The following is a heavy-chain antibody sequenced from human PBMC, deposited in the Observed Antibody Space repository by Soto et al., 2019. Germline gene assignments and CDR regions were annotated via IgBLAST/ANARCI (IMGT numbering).Heavy chain of an antibody. CDR2: VWFDGNDK. D-gene: IGHD6-19*01. CDR3: AKDYAVEQWLSE. CDR1: GFPFSSYA. V-gene: IGHV3-33*06. J-gene: IGHJ4*02. Sequence: QVQLVESGGGVVQPGGSLSLSCAASGFPFSSYAMHWVRQAPGKGLEWVALVWFDGNDKYYADSVKGRFTISRDNSKNTLYLQMNSLRAEDTAVYYCAKDYAVEQWLSEWGQGTLVTVSS.